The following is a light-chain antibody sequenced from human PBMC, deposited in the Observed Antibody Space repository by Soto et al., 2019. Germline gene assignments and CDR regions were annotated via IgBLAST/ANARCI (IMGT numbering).Light chain of an antibody. CDR3: QQYNSYSPWT. Sequence: DIQMTRSPSTLSASVGDRVTITCRASESIGSWLAWYQQKPGKAPKLLIYDASSLESGVPSRFSGSGSGTEFTLTISSLQPDDFATYYCQQYNSYSPWTFGQGTKVDIK. CDR2: DAS. CDR1: ESIGSW. V-gene: IGKV1-5*01. J-gene: IGKJ1*01.